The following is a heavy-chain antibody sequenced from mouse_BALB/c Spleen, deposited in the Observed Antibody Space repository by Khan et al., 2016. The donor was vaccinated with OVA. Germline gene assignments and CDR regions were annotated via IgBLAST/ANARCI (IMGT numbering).Heavy chain of an antibody. CDR1: GYTFNDYV. CDR3: VRFLGGC. V-gene: IGHV9-3-1*01. Sequence: QIQLVQSGPELKKPGATVKISCKASGYTFNDYVMNWVKQSPGEGLKWMGWMNTYTGEPTYADDFEGRFAFSLETSASIAYLQISSLKDQDTATYVCVRFLGGCWVQGTTLTVSS. CDR2: MNTYTGEP. D-gene: IGHD3-1*01. J-gene: IGHJ2*01.